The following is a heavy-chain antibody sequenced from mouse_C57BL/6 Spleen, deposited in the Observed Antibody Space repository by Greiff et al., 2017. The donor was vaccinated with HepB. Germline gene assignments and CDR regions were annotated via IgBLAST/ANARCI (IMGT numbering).Heavy chain of an antibody. CDR3: AIKPPLTTVVAKGAWFAY. D-gene: IGHD1-1*01. V-gene: IGHV1-69*01. CDR2: IDPSDSYT. Sequence: QVQLQQPGAELVMPGASVKLSCKASGYTFTSYWMHWVKQRPGQGLEWIGEIDPSDSYTNYNQKFKGKSTLTVDKSSSTAYMQLSSLTSEDSAVYYCAIKPPLTTVVAKGAWFAYWGQGTLVTVSA. J-gene: IGHJ3*01. CDR1: GYTFTSYW.